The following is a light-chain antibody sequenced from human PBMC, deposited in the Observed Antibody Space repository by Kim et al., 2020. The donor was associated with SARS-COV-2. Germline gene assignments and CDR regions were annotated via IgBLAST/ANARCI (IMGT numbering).Light chain of an antibody. CDR1: QDIHNY. V-gene: IGKV1-33*01. J-gene: IGKJ4*01. CDR3: QQFDDMPLT. Sequence: AYVGDRVTITCQASQDIHNYLNWYQQTPGSAPKLLIYDASKLKTGVPSRFSGGGSRTVFTFTISSLQPEDVATYYCQQFDDMPLTFGGGTKVDIK. CDR2: DAS.